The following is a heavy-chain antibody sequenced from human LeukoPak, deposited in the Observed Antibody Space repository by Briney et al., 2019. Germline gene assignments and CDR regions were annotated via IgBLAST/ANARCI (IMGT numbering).Heavy chain of an antibody. CDR1: GGSMSSYY. D-gene: IGHD6-6*01. J-gene: IGHJ4*02. V-gene: IGHV4-59*05. Sequence: SETLSLTCTVSGGSMSSYYWNWIRQPPGKGLEWIGSIYYSGSTYYNPSLKSRVTISVDTSKNQFSLKLSSVAAADTAVYYCARAIDIRAAPFDYWGQGTLVTVSS. CDR3: ARAIDIRAAPFDY. CDR2: IYYSGST.